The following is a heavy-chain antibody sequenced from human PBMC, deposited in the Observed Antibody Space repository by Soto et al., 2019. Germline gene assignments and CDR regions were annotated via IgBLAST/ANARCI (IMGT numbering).Heavy chain of an antibody. Sequence: SVKVSCKASGGTFSSNAISWVRQAPGHGLEWMGGIIPIFDTANYAQKFQDRVTITADESTSTAYMELSSLRSEDTAVYYCARNTNVYYEVSGSLTWGQGTLVTVSS. D-gene: IGHD3-10*01. CDR2: IIPIFDTA. CDR1: GGTFSSNA. V-gene: IGHV1-69*13. CDR3: ARNTNVYYEVSGSLT. J-gene: IGHJ5*02.